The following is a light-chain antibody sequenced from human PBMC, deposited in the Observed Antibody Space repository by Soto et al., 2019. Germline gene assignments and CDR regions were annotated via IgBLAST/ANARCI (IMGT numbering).Light chain of an antibody. CDR2: EVS. V-gene: IGLV2-14*01. CDR3: SSYTGSSTLV. Sequence: QSALTQPASVSGSPGQSITISCTGTSSDFGDYDYVSWYLQHPGKVPKLMIYEVSNRPSGVSNRFSGSKSGNTASLTISGLQAEDVADYYCSSYTGSSTLVFGTGTKVTVL. J-gene: IGLJ1*01. CDR1: SSDFGDYDY.